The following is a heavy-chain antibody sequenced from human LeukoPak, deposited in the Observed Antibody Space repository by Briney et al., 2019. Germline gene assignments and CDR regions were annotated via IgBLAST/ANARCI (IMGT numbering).Heavy chain of an antibody. CDR3: AKRVVIPTDWFDP. CDR1: GFSFSTYA. D-gene: IGHD3-22*01. CDR2: ISGSGGST. Sequence: PGGSLRLSCAASGFSFSTYAMSWVRQAPGKGLEWVSAISGSGGSTYYADSVKGRFTISRDNSKNTLYLQMNSLRAEDTAVYYCAKRVVIPTDWFDPWGQGTLVTVSS. J-gene: IGHJ5*02. V-gene: IGHV3-23*01.